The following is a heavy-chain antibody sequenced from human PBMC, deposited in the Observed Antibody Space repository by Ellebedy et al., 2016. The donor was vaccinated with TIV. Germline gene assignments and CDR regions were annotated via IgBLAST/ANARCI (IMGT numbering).Heavy chain of an antibody. V-gene: IGHV1-46*01. J-gene: IGHJ1*01. CDR1: GYTFPNFY. Sequence: AASVKVSCKTSGYTFPNFYMHWVRQAPGQGLEWMGVIYPGDDSTTYTQRFQGRVTVTSDTSTGSVYMELSNLRSDDTAIYYCARDLEDGEVAGSQYWGQGTLVTVSS. D-gene: IGHD6-19*01. CDR3: ARDLEDGEVAGSQY. CDR2: IYPGDDST.